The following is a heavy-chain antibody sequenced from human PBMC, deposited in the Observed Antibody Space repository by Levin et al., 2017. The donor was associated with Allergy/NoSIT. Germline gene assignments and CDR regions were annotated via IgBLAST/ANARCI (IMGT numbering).Heavy chain of an antibody. CDR2: VVPMSGKT. Sequence: SVKVSCKASGGTFNNYALTWVRQAPGQGLEWMGGVVPMSGKTVYAQKFQDRVAISADESTNTAYMELSSLTTEEPAVYSCVTPGYCSDVCFNFDYWGQGTLVTVSS. J-gene: IGHJ4*02. D-gene: IGHD2-15*01. V-gene: IGHV1-69*13. CDR3: VTPGYCSDVCFNFDY. CDR1: GGTFNNYA.